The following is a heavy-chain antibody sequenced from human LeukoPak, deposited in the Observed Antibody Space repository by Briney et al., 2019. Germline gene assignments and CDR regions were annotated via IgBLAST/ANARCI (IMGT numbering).Heavy chain of an antibody. CDR3: ARDRYSGSYTFGY. D-gene: IGHD1-26*01. CDR1: GFTFSSYG. Sequence: PGRSLRLSCAASGFTFSSYGMHWVRQAPGKGLEWVAVIWYDGSNKYYADSVKGRFTISRVNSKNTLYLQMNSLRAEDTAVYYCARDRYSGSYTFGYWGQGTLVTVSS. V-gene: IGHV3-33*01. J-gene: IGHJ4*02. CDR2: IWYDGSNK.